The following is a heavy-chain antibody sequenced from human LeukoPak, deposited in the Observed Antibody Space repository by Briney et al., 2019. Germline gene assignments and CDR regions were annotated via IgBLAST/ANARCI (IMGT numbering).Heavy chain of an antibody. J-gene: IGHJ4*02. CDR1: GFTFSSYS. V-gene: IGHV3-21*01. D-gene: IGHD6-13*01. CDR2: ISSSSSYI. Sequence: GGSLRLSCAASGFTFSSYSMNWVRQAPGKGLEWVSSISSSSSYIYYADSVKGRFAISRDNAKNSLYLQMNSLRAEDTAVYYCARDKRGSSWSTNFDYWGQGTLVTVSS. CDR3: ARDKRGSSWSTNFDY.